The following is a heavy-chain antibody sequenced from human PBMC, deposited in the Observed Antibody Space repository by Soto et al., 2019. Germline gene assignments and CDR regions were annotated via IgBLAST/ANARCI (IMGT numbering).Heavy chain of an antibody. CDR2: ISVSGGST. D-gene: IGHD1-1*01. V-gene: IGHV3-23*01. Sequence: EVHLLESGGGLVQPGGSLRLSCVASGYSFSSYSMSWVRQAPGMGLEWVSAISVSGGSTYYADSVRGRFTISRDNSKNTLSLQMTSLRAEDTAVYYCAKASSSNVYNFDSWGQGTLVTVSS. CDR1: GYSFSSYS. CDR3: AKASSSNVYNFDS. J-gene: IGHJ4*02.